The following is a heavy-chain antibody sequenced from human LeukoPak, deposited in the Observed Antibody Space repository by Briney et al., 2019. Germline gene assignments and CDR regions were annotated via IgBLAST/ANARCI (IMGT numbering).Heavy chain of an antibody. CDR1: GGSISSSSYY. V-gene: IGHV4-39*01. Sequence: PSETLSLTCTVSGGSISSSSYYWGWIRQPPGKGLEWIGSIYYSGSTYYNPSLKSRVTISVDTSKNQFSLKLSSVTAAVTAVYSCARHLGYCSSTSCYPEGWFDPWGQGTLVTVSS. D-gene: IGHD2-2*01. CDR3: ARHLGYCSSTSCYPEGWFDP. J-gene: IGHJ5*02. CDR2: IYYSGST.